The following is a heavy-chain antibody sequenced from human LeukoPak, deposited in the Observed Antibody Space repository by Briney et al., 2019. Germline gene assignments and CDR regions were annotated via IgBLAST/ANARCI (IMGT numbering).Heavy chain of an antibody. J-gene: IGHJ4*02. CDR1: GFTFSGYA. D-gene: IGHD6-19*01. V-gene: IGHV3-30*18. CDR2: VSFDGSNK. Sequence: GGSLRLSCAASGFTFSGYAMHWVRQAPGKGLEWVAVVSFDGSNKYYADSVKGRFTISRDNSKNTLYLQMNSLRAEDTAVYYCAKVLSGWYFDYWGQGTLVTVSS. CDR3: AKVLSGWYFDY.